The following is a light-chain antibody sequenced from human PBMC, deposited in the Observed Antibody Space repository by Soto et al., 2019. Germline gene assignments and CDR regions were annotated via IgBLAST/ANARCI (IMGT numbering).Light chain of an antibody. Sequence: EIVLTQSPGTLSLSPGEGATLSCRASQSVSSRYLAWYQQKPGQAPRLLIYGASSRATGIPDRFSGSGSGTDFTLTITRLEPEDFAVYYCKQYGSSPPVTFGGGTKVEIK. J-gene: IGKJ4*01. CDR2: GAS. CDR3: KQYGSSPPVT. V-gene: IGKV3-20*01. CDR1: QSVSSRY.